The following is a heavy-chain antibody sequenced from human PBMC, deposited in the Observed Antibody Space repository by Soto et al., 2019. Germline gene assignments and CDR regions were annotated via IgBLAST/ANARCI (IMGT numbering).Heavy chain of an antibody. CDR2: IYWNDDK. V-gene: IGHV2-5*01. CDR3: AHPGSGWYEVYFDY. CDR1: GFSLSTSGVG. J-gene: IGHJ4*02. D-gene: IGHD6-19*01. Sequence: SGPTLVNPTQTLTLTCTFSGFSLSTSGVGVGWIRQPPGKALEWLALIYWNDDKRYSPSLKSRLTITKDTSKNQVVLTMTNMDPVDTATYYCAHPGSGWYEVYFDYWGQGTLVTVSS.